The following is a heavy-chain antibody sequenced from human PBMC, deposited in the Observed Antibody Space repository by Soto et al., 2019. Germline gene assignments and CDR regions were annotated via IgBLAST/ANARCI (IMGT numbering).Heavy chain of an antibody. V-gene: IGHV1-69*01. Sequence: QVQLVQSGAEVKKPGSSVMLSCTASGGTFSNYAISWVRQAPGQGLEWMGGIIPLYGTSIYAQKFQDRVTITADESAITAYMELRSLRSEATAVYYCARSETFYHDTSGKLSSYFDNWGQGNRVTVSS. CDR3: ARSETFYHDTSGKLSSYFDN. D-gene: IGHD3-22*01. CDR1: GGTFSNYA. J-gene: IGHJ4*02. CDR2: IIPLYGTS.